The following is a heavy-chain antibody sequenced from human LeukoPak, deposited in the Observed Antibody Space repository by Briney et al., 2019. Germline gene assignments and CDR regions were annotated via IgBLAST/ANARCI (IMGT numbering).Heavy chain of an antibody. V-gene: IGHV1-2*02. CDR3: ARGGYNWNDVYFDY. D-gene: IGHD1-20*01. J-gene: IGHJ4*02. CDR2: INPHSGGT. Sequence: INPHSGGTTYAQNFPGRVTMTRDTSISTAYMELSRLRSDDTAVYYCARGGYNWNDVYFDYWGQGTLVTVSS.